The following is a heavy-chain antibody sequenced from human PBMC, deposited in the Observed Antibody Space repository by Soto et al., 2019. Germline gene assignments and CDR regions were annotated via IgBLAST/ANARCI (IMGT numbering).Heavy chain of an antibody. V-gene: IGHV3-21*06. Sequence: VGSLRLSCVASCFTFRAYSMSWVRQAPGQGLEWVSSITSSSTYIYYTRSVEGRFTISRDDAKNSLHLQMNSLRAEDTAVYYCARDLLKGYGHARQPDYWGQGTLVTVSS. CDR2: ITSSSTYI. J-gene: IGHJ4*02. CDR3: ARDLLKGYGHARQPDY. D-gene: IGHD5-18*01. CDR1: CFTFRAYS.